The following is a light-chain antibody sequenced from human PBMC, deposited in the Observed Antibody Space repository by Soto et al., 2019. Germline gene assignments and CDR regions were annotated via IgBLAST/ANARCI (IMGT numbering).Light chain of an antibody. CDR3: QSYDSSVSGSV. V-gene: IGLV1-40*01. Sequence: QSVLTQPPSVSGAPGQRVTISCTGSSSNIGAGYDVHWYQQLPGTAPKLLIYDNSYRPSGVPDRFSGSKSGTSASLAITGLQAEDEADYYCQSYDSSVSGSVFGGGTKVTVL. J-gene: IGLJ3*02. CDR1: SSNIGAGYD. CDR2: DNS.